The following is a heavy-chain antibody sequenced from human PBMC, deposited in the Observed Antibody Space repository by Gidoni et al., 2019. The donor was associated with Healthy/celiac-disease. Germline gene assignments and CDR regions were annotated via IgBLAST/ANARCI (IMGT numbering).Heavy chain of an antibody. D-gene: IGHD6-19*01. J-gene: IGHJ4*02. CDR1: GFTFDDYA. V-gene: IGHV3-9*01. Sequence: EVQLVESGGGLVQPGRSLRLSCAASGFTFDDYAMHWVRQAPGKGLGWVSGISWNSGSIGYADSVKGRFTISRDNAKNSLYLQMNSLRAEDTALYYCAKVRYSSGYFDYWGQGTLVTVSS. CDR2: ISWNSGSI. CDR3: AKVRYSSGYFDY.